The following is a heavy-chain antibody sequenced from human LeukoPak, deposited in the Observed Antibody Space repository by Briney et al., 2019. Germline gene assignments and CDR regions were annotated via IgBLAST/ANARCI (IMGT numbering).Heavy chain of an antibody. J-gene: IGHJ4*02. Sequence: SETLSLTCTVSGDSINSLDLWSWVRQPPGKGLEWIGEMYLSGTTHSNPSVKSRVTISIDKSENQFFLNLSSVTAADTAVYYCAGLVGRYSSGLYYYYFDYWGQGTLVTVSS. CDR1: GDSINSLDL. D-gene: IGHD3-22*01. CDR2: MYLSGTT. V-gene: IGHV4-4*02. CDR3: AGLVGRYSSGLYYYYFDY.